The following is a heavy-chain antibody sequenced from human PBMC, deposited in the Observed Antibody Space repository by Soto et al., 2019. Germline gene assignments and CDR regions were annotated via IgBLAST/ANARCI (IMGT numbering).Heavy chain of an antibody. CDR1: GYTFTSYD. CDR3: ARIIPYYVIDY. J-gene: IGHJ4*02. D-gene: IGHD3-10*02. CDR2: MNPNSGNT. V-gene: IGHV1-8*01. Sequence: QVQLVQSGAEVKKPGASVKVSCKAYGYTFTSYDINWVRQATGQGLEWMGWMNPNSGNTGYAQKCQGRFTMTRNTSISTAYMALSSLRSADTDVYYCARIIPYYVIDYWGQGTLVTVSS.